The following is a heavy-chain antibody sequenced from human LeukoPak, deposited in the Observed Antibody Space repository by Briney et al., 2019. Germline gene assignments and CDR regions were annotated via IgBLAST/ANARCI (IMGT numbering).Heavy chain of an antibody. D-gene: IGHD3-3*01. CDR2: IYYSGST. V-gene: IGHV4-59*08. CDR3: ARHGEYYYYYYMDV. J-gene: IGHJ6*03. Sequence: SETLSLTCTVSGGSISSYYWGWIRQPPGKGLEWIGYIYYSGSTNYNPSLKSRVTISVDTSKNQFSLKLSSVTAADPAVYYCARHGEYYYYYYMDVWGKGTTVTVSS. CDR1: GGSISSYY.